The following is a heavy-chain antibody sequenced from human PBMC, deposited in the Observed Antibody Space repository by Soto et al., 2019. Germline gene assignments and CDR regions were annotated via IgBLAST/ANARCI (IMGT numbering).Heavy chain of an antibody. D-gene: IGHD3-22*01. Sequence: ASVKGSLKASGYTLTSYYIHRVRQAPGQRLEWMGIINPSGGSTSYAQKFQGRVTMTRDTSTSTVYMELSSLRSEDTAVYYCARAVRSYYYDSSGYSVSIDYWGQGTLVTVSS. CDR3: ARAVRSYYYDSSGYSVSIDY. V-gene: IGHV1-46*01. CDR1: GYTLTSYY. J-gene: IGHJ4*02. CDR2: INPSGGST.